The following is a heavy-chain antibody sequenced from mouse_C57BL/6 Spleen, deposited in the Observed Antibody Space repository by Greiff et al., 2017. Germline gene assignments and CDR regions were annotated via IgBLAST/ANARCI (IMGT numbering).Heavy chain of an antibody. CDR2: IYPRSGNT. Sequence: QVQLQQSGAELARPGASVKLSCKASGYTFTSYGISWVKQRTGQGLEWIGEIYPRSGNTYYNEKFKGKATLTADKSSSTAYMELRSLTSEDSAVYFCARGYYDSSTPYFGYWGQGTTLTGSS. CDR3: ARGYYDSSTPYFGY. V-gene: IGHV1-81*01. J-gene: IGHJ2*01. D-gene: IGHD1-1*01. CDR1: GYTFTSYG.